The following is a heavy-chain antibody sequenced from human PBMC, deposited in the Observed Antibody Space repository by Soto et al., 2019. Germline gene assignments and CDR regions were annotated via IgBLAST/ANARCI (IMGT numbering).Heavy chain of an antibody. V-gene: IGHV3-33*01. J-gene: IGHJ3*02. CDR3: ARQIAASAFDI. CDR1: GFSFSSYG. D-gene: IGHD6-13*01. Sequence: QVQVVESGGGVVQPGRSLRLSCAASGFSFSSYGMHWVRQAPGKGLEWVAVIWYDGSSKYYVDSVKGRFTISRDNSKNPLYLQMNGLKAEDTAVYSCARQIAASAFDIWGQGTMVTVSS. CDR2: IWYDGSSK.